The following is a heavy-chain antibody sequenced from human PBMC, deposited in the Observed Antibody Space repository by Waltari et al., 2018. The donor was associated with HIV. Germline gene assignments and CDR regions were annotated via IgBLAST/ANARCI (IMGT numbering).Heavy chain of an antibody. CDR3: AKGASGWSPGY. Sequence: QVQLVESGGGVVQPGRSLRLSCAASGFTFSSYAMHWVRQAPGKGREWVAVISYYGDNKNYADSVKGRFTISRDNSKNTLYLQMNSLRAEDTAVYYCAKGASGWSPGYWGQGTLVTVSS. CDR1: GFTFSSYA. D-gene: IGHD6-19*01. CDR2: ISYYGDNK. J-gene: IGHJ4*02. V-gene: IGHV3-30*18.